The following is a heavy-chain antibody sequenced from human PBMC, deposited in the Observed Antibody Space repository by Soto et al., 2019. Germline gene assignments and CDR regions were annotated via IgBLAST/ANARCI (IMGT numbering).Heavy chain of an antibody. CDR1: GFTFSSYG. D-gene: IGHD5-18*01. V-gene: IGHV3-30*18. CDR3: AKEVYDSYGSYYGMDV. Sequence: QVQLVESGGGVVQLGRSLRLSCAASGFTFSSYGMHWVRQAPGKGLEWVAVISYDGSNKYYADSVKGRFTISRDNSKNTLYLQMNSLRAEDTAVYYCAKEVYDSYGSYYGMDVWGQGTTVTVSS. CDR2: ISYDGSNK. J-gene: IGHJ6*02.